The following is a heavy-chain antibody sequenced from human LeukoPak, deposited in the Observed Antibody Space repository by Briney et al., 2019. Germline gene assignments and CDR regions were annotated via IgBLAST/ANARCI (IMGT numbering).Heavy chain of an antibody. Sequence: PSESLSLTCTVSGGSIGSDYWTWIRQPPGKGLEYIGYIYYTGGTNYNPSLKSRVTISVDTSKNQFSLKLSSVTAADTAVYFCAKYGNSGWVIDNWGQGTLVTVSS. CDR1: GGSIGSDY. V-gene: IGHV4-59*08. D-gene: IGHD6-19*01. J-gene: IGHJ4*02. CDR2: IYYTGGT. CDR3: AKYGNSGWVIDN.